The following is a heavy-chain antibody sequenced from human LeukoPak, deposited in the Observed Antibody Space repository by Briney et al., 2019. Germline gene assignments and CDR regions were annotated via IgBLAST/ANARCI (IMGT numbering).Heavy chain of an antibody. Sequence: GGSLRLSCAACGVTFSSYAMSWVRQAPGKGLEWVSDMSGSGGSTNYADSVKGRSTISRDNSKNTLYLQMNSLRAEDTAVHYCAKSIVVVITTYYFDYRGQGTLVTVSS. D-gene: IGHD3-22*01. V-gene: IGHV3-23*01. CDR3: AKSIVVVITTYYFDY. CDR2: MSGSGGST. CDR1: GVTFSSYA. J-gene: IGHJ4*02.